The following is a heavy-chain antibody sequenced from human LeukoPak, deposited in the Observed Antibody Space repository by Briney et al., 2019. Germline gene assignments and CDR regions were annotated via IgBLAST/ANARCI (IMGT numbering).Heavy chain of an antibody. CDR3: ARDRTDDYGDHDAFDI. CDR1: GYTFTGYY. CDR2: INAGNGNT. Sequence: GASVKVSCKASGYTFTGYYMHWVRQAPGQRLEWMGWINAGNGNTKYSQEFQGRVTVTRDTSASTAYMELSSLRSEDMAVYYCARDRTDDYGDHDAFDIWGQGTMVTVSS. J-gene: IGHJ3*02. V-gene: IGHV1-3*03. D-gene: IGHD4-17*01.